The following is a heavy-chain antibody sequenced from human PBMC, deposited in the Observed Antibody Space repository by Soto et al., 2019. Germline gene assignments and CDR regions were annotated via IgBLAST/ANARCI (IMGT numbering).Heavy chain of an antibody. Sequence: SETLSLTCAVYGGSFSGYYWSWIRQPPGKGLEWIGEINHSGSTNYNPSLKSRVTISVDTSKNQFSLKLSSVTAADTAVYYCARRGANIVVVPDARQYYYYGLDVWGQGTTAT. D-gene: IGHD2-2*01. CDR3: ARRGANIVVVPDARQYYYYGLDV. J-gene: IGHJ6*02. CDR1: GGSFSGYY. CDR2: INHSGST. V-gene: IGHV4-34*01.